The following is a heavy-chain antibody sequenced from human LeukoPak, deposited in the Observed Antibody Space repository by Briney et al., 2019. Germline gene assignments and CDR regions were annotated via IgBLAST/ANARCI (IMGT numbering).Heavy chain of an antibody. CDR3: ARLHLVSSGWYPMADS. CDR2: ISHSGSA. J-gene: IGHJ4*02. Sequence: SETLSLTCAVYGGSFSGYYWTWIRQPPGKGLEWIGEISHSGSANYNPSLKSRVTISVDTSKNQFSLKVSSVTAADTAVYYCARLHLVSSGWYPMADSWGQGTLVTVSS. CDR1: GGSFSGYY. D-gene: IGHD6-19*01. V-gene: IGHV4-34*01.